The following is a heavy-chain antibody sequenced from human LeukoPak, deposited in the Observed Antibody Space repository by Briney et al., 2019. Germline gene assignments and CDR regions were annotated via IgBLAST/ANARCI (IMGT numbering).Heavy chain of an antibody. J-gene: IGHJ4*02. V-gene: IGHV3-23*01. CDR1: GFTFENFA. CDR2: ISGSGANT. Sequence: PGGSLRLSCAASGFTFENFALAGSGRPPGKGLEWVSAISGSGANTYFADSVKGRFTISRDNSKNTLYLQMNSLRGEDTAVYFCARQVGPDYWGQGTLVTVSS. CDR3: ARQVGPDY.